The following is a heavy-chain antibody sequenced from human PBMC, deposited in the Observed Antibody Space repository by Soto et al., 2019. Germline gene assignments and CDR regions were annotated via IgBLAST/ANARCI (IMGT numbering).Heavy chain of an antibody. CDR2: VNPIVSMS. CDR3: ASSYASGYRAFDY. Sequence: QVQLVQSGAEVKRPGSSVKVSCKASGDTFNFYSINWVRQAPGLGLEWMGRVNPIVSMSNYAQKFQGRATMTADKSTSTAYMELSSLRSEDTAIYYCASSYASGYRAFDYWGQGALVTFSS. V-gene: IGHV1-69*02. CDR1: GDTFNFYS. D-gene: IGHD3-16*01. J-gene: IGHJ4*02.